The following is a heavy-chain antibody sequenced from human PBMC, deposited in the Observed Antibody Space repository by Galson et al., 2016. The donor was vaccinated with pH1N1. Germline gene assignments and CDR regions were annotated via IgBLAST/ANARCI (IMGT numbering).Heavy chain of an antibody. CDR1: GDTFWTHT. V-gene: IGHV1-69*08. Sequence: SVKVSCKASGDTFWTHTFNWVRQAPGQGLEWMGRITPAFGTADYAQKFQGRVAVTAVKSTSTVYKEMLSLKSDDTAVYYCVRGGQLVRYFDFWGQGTLVVVSS. J-gene: IGHJ4*02. CDR2: ITPAFGTA. D-gene: IGHD6-6*01. CDR3: VRGGQLVRYFDF.